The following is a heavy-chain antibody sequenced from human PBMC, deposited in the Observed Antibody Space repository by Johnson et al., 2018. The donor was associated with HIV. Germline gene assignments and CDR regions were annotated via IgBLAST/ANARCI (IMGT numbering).Heavy chain of an antibody. D-gene: IGHD3-10*01. Sequence: VQLVESGGGLVQPGGSLRLSCAASGFTFSSYWMHWVRQAPGKGLLWVSRINSAGSSTGYADSVKGRFTISRDNSKNTLYLQMNSLRAEDTAVYYCVNWAYYYGSGYAFDIWGQGTMVTVSS. V-gene: IGHV3-74*01. CDR2: INSAGSST. J-gene: IGHJ3*02. CDR1: GFTFSSYW. CDR3: VNWAYYYGSGYAFDI.